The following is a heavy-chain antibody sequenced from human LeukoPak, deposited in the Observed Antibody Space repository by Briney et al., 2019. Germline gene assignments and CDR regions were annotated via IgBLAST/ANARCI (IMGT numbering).Heavy chain of an antibody. D-gene: IGHD3-3*02. CDR2: VYPSGRT. CDR3: ASGGRISASNWFDP. V-gene: IGHV4-4*07. CDR1: GGSISTYY. J-gene: IGHJ5*02. Sequence: SETLSLTCTVSGGSISTYYWSWIRQPAGKGLEWIGRVYPSGRTSYNPSLENRVTMSVDTSKKQFSLKLRSVTAADTAVYYCASGGRISASNWFDPWGQGTLVTVSS.